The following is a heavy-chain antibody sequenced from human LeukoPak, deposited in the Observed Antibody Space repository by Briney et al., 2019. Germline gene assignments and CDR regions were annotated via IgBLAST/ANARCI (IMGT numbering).Heavy chain of an antibody. CDR2: ISSSSSTI. CDR1: GFTFSCYS. CDR3: VRDQADGYSPFDY. J-gene: IGHJ4*02. V-gene: IGHV3-48*04. D-gene: IGHD5-24*01. Sequence: GGSLRLTCAASGFTFSCYSMNWVRQAPGTGLEWVSYISSSSSTIYYADSVKGRFTISRDNAKNSLYLQMNSLRAEDTAVYYCVRDQADGYSPFDYWGQGTLVTVSS.